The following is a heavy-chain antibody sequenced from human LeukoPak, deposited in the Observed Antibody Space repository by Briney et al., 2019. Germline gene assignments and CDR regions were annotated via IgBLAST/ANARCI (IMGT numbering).Heavy chain of an antibody. CDR2: IPYDGSNK. CDR1: GFTFSSYA. CDR3: ARDQIPGYYGSGSSLDHYYGTDV. V-gene: IGHV3-30-3*01. D-gene: IGHD3-10*01. J-gene: IGHJ6*02. Sequence: PGGSLRLSCAASGFTFSSYAMHWVRQAPGKGLEWVAVIPYDGSNKYYADSVKGRFTISRDNSKNTLYLQMNSLRAEDTAVYYCARDQIPGYYGSGSSLDHYYGTDVWGQGTTVTVSS.